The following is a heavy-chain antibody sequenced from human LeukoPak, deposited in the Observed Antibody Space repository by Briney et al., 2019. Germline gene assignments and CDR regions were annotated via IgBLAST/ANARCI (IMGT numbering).Heavy chain of an antibody. CDR1: GFTFSSYG. CDR3: AREEPEPPVYYGMDV. CDR2: IWYDGSNK. J-gene: IGHJ6*02. V-gene: IGHV3-33*01. D-gene: IGHD1-14*01. Sequence: GGSLRLSCAASGFTFSSYGMHWVRQAPGKGLEWVAVIWYDGSNKYYADSVKGRFTISRDNSKNTLYLQMNSLRAEDTAVYYCAREEPEPPVYYGMDVWGQGTTVTVSS.